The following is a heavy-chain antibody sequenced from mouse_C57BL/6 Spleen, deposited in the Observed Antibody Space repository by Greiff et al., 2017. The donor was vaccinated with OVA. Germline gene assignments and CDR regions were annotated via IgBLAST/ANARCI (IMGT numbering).Heavy chain of an antibody. CDR1: GFSLTSYG. V-gene: IGHV2-5*01. D-gene: IGHD1-1*01. J-gene: IGHJ4*01. CDR2: IWRGGST. CDR3: AKTFYYYGSSYYAMDY. Sequence: VQLVESGPGLVQPSQSLSITCTVSGFSLTSYGVHWVRQSPGKGLEWLGVIWRGGSTDYNAAFMSRLSITKDNSKSQVFFKMNSLQADDTAIYYCAKTFYYYGSSYYAMDYWGQGTSVTVSS.